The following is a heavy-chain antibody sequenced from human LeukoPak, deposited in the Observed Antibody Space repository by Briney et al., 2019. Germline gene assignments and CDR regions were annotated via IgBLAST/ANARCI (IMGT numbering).Heavy chain of an antibody. V-gene: IGHV4-34*01. CDR3: ARRTYNWNYRLNWFDP. Sequence: SETLSLTCAVYGGSFSGYYWSWIRQPPGKGLEWIGEINHSGSTNYNPSLKSRVTISVDTSKNQFSLKLSSVTAADTAVYYCARRTYNWNYRLNWFDPWGQGTLVTVSS. J-gene: IGHJ5*02. CDR1: GGSFSGYY. CDR2: INHSGST. D-gene: IGHD1-7*01.